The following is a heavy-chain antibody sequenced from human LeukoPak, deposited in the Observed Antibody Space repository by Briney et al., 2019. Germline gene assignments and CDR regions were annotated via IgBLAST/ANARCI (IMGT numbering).Heavy chain of an antibody. CDR1: GYSFTSYW. CDR2: IYPGDSDT. CDR3: ARLADYYGSGTYHRYFHY. V-gene: IGHV5-51*01. Sequence: GESLKISCKGFGYSFTSYWIGWVRQMPGKGLEWMGMIYPGDSDTTYSPSFQGQVTISADKSISTAYLQWSSLKASDTAMYYCARLADYYGSGTYHRYFHYWGQGTLVTVSS. J-gene: IGHJ4*02. D-gene: IGHD3-10*01.